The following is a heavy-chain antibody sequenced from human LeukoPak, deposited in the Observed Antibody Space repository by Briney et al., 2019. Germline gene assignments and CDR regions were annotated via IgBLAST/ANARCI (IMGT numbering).Heavy chain of an antibody. CDR1: GFTVSSNY. CDR3: ARGRDILTLFDY. J-gene: IGHJ4*02. CDR2: IYSGGST. V-gene: IGHV3-53*01. Sequence: GGSLRLSCAASGFTVSSNYMSWVRQAPGEGLEWVSVIYSGGSTYYADSVKGRFTISRDNSKNTLYLQMNSLRAEDTAVYYCARGRDILTLFDYWGQGTLVTVSS. D-gene: IGHD3-9*01.